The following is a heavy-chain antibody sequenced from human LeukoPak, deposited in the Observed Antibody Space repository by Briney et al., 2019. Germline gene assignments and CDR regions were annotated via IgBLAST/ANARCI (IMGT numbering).Heavy chain of an antibody. CDR1: GFTFTSSA. V-gene: IGHV1-58*01. CDR2: IVVGSGNT. J-gene: IGHJ3*02. CDR3: AAQASTDAFDI. Sequence: SVKVSCKASGFTFTSSAVQWVRQASGQRLEWIGWIVVGSGNTNYAQKFQERVTITRDMSTSTAYMELSSLRSEDTAVYYCAAQASTDAFDIWGQGTMVTVSS.